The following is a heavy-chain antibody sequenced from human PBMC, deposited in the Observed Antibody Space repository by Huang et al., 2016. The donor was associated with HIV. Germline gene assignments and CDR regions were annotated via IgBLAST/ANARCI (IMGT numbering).Heavy chain of an antibody. Sequence: EVQLVQSGAEVKKPGESLKISCKGSGFSFTNYWIGWVRQMPGKGLEWMGIIYPGDSDTTYSPSFEGQVTISADKSINTAYLQWSSLKASDSAIYYCARPLLGYTYGYYFDHWCRGTLVTVSS. J-gene: IGHJ4*02. CDR2: IYPGDSDT. CDR3: ARPLLGYTYGYYFDH. V-gene: IGHV5-51*03. D-gene: IGHD5-18*01. CDR1: GFSFTNYW.